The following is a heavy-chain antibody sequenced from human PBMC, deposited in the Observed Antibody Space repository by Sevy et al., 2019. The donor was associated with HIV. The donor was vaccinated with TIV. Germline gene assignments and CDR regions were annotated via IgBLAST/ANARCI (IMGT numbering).Heavy chain of an antibody. CDR1: GFTFSNYA. V-gene: IGHV3-64*01. CDR3: VRGGTTVVTPVDY. Sequence: GGSLRLSCAAAGFTFSNYAMHWVRQAPGKGLEYVSAISSNGGSTYYANSVKGRFTISRDNSKNTLYLQMGSLRAEDMAVYYCVRGGTTVVTPVDYWGQGTLVTVSS. D-gene: IGHD4-17*01. CDR2: ISSNGGST. J-gene: IGHJ4*02.